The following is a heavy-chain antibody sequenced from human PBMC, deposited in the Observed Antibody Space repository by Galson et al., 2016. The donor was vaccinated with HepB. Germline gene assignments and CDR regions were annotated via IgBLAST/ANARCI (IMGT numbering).Heavy chain of an antibody. CDR1: GFTFSSYG. CDR3: ARDLVGVMYYFDY. CDR2: IWYDGSNK. D-gene: IGHD3-22*01. V-gene: IGHV3-33*01. Sequence: SLRLSCAASGFTFSSYGMHWVRQAPGKGLEWVAVIWYDGSNKYYADSVKGRFTISRDNSKNTLYLQTNSLRAEDTAVYYCARDLVGVMYYFDYWGQGTLVTVSS. J-gene: IGHJ4*02.